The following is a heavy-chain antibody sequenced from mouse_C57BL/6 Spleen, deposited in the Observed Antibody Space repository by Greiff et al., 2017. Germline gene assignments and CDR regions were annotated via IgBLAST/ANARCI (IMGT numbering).Heavy chain of an antibody. D-gene: IGHD2-5*01. Sequence: VQRVESGAELVKPGASVKLSCTASGFTFTEYTIHWVKQRPGQGLEWIGWFYPGSGSIKYNEKFKDKATLTADKSSSTVYMELIRLTSEDSAVYFCAGHEEGASNSFAYWGQGTLVTVSA. V-gene: IGHV1-62-2*01. CDR1: GFTFTEYT. J-gene: IGHJ3*01. CDR2: FYPGSGSI. CDR3: AGHEEGASNSFAY.